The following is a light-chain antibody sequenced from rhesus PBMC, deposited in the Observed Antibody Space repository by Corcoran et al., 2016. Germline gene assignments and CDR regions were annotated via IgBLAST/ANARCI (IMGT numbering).Light chain of an antibody. J-gene: IGKJ2*01. Sequence: DIQMTQSPSSLSASVGDTVTITCRASQSISSWLDLYQQKPGKAPKLRIYKASRLQRGVPSRFSGSGSGTDFTLTISSLQPEDVETDYCLQYSSSPYSFGQGTKVEIK. V-gene: IGKV1-22*01. CDR3: LQYSSSPYS. CDR2: KAS. CDR1: QSISSW.